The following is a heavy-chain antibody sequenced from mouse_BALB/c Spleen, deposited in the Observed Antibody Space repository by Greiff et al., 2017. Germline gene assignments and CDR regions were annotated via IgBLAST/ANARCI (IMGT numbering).Heavy chain of an antibody. CDR2: IYPGSGNT. D-gene: IGHD4-1*01. Sequence: QVQLQQSGAELARPGASVKLSCKASGYTFTDYYINWVKQRTGQGLEWIGEIYPGSGNTYYNEKFKGKATLTADKSSSTAYMQLSSLTSEDSAVYFCARTNWASYYFDYWGQGTTLTVSS. CDR1: GYTFTDYY. CDR3: ARTNWASYYFDY. V-gene: IGHV1-77*01. J-gene: IGHJ2*01.